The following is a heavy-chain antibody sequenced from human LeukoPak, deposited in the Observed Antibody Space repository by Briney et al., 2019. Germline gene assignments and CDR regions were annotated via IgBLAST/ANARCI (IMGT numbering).Heavy chain of an antibody. CDR3: AKGFCSGGSCYPNYFDR. J-gene: IGHJ4*02. V-gene: IGHV3-23*01. D-gene: IGHD2-15*01. CDR2: IGDSGGST. Sequence: SGGSLRLSCAASGFTFSSYAMSWVRQAPGKGLELVSAIGDSGGSTYYADSVKGRFTIFRDNSKNTLFLQMNSLRADDTAVYFCAKGFCSGGSCYPNYFDRWGQGTLVTVSS. CDR1: GFTFSSYA.